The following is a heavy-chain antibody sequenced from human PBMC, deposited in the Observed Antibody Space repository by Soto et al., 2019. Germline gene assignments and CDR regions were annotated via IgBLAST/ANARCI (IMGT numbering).Heavy chain of an antibody. D-gene: IGHD2-8*02. CDR1: GFTFPTYA. CDR3: AKVLSEHFDY. V-gene: IGHV3-23*01. Sequence: EVQLLESGGGLVQPGGSLRLSCAVSGFTFPTYAMSWVRQAPGKGLEWVSTISGSSGSTDYADSVKGRFTISRDNSKNTLYLQMNSLRAEDTAVYYGAKVLSEHFDYWGQGTLVTVSS. CDR2: ISGSSGST. J-gene: IGHJ4*02.